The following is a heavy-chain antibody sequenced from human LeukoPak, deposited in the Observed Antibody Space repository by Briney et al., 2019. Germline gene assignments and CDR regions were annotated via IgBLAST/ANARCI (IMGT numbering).Heavy chain of an antibody. Sequence: SVKVSCKASGGTFSSYAISWVRQAPGQGLEWMGRIIPIFGIANYAQKFQGRVTITADKSTSTAYMELGSLRSEDTAVYYCARGTYDSSGYYYGEIRFDYWGQGTLVTVSS. CDR3: ARGTYDSSGYYYGEIRFDY. V-gene: IGHV1-69*04. CDR1: GGTFSSYA. CDR2: IIPIFGIA. D-gene: IGHD3-22*01. J-gene: IGHJ4*02.